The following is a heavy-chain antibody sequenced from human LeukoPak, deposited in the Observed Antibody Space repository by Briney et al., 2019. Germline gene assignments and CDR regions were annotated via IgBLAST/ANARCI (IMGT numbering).Heavy chain of an antibody. Sequence: GGSLRLSCAASGFTFSSYAMHWVRQAPGKGLEWVAVISYDGSNKYYADSVKGRFTISRDNSKNTLYLQMNSLRAEDTAVYYCASAAWVGLRLRGNAFDIWGQGTMVTVSS. J-gene: IGHJ3*02. V-gene: IGHV3-30-3*01. CDR3: ASAAWVGLRLRGNAFDI. CDR2: ISYDGSNK. CDR1: GFTFSSYA. D-gene: IGHD5-12*01.